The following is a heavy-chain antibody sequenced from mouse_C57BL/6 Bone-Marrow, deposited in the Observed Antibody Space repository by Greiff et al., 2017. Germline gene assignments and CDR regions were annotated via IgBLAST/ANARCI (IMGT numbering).Heavy chain of an antibody. J-gene: IGHJ2*01. CDR3: ASGPYYFDY. D-gene: IGHD3-1*01. Sequence: QVTLKVSGAELVRPGTSVKMSCKASGYTFTNYWIGWAKQRPGHGLEWIGDIYPGGGYTNYNEKFKGKATLTADKSSSTAYMQFSSLTSEDSAIYYCASGPYYFDYWGQGTTLTVSS. V-gene: IGHV1-63*01. CDR2: IYPGGGYT. CDR1: GYTFTNYW.